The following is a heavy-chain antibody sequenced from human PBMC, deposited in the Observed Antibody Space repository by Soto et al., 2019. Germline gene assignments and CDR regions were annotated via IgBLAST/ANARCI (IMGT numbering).Heavy chain of an antibody. CDR1: GGSISGSSYY. V-gene: IGHV4-39*01. D-gene: IGHD3-16*02. Sequence: QLRLQESGPGLVKPSETLSLTCTVSGGSISGSSYYWGWIRQPPGQGLEWIGAIYNSGNTYYTPSLKSRITLSVATSQNQFSLKLNSVTAADTAVYYCARRDIWGSYRDWGQGALVIVSS. CDR2: IYNSGNT. CDR3: ARRDIWGSYRD. J-gene: IGHJ4*02.